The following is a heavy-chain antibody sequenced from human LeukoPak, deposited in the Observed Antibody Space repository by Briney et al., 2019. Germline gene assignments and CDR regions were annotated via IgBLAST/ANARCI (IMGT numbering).Heavy chain of an antibody. D-gene: IGHD3-10*01. J-gene: IGHJ4*02. V-gene: IGHV5-10-1*01. CDR3: ARHAKLLWFGELSTDQYYFDY. CDR1: GSSFTSYW. Sequence: GESLKISCKGSGSSFTSYWISWVRQLPGKGLEWMGRIDPSDSYTNYSPSFQGHVTISADKSISTAYLQWSSLKASDTAMYYCARHAKLLWFGELSTDQYYFDYWGQGTLVTVSS. CDR2: IDPSDSYT.